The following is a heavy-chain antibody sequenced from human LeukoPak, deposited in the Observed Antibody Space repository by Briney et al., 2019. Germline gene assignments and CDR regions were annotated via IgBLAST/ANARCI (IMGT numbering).Heavy chain of an antibody. D-gene: IGHD3-22*01. CDR3: ARDIVVSKEGYYYYYGMDV. CDR1: GYTFTGYY. CDR2: INPNSGGT. Sequence: ASVKVSCKASGYTFTGYYMHWVRQAPGQGLKWMGWINPNSGGTNYAQKFQGWVTMTRDTSISTAYMELSRLRSDDTAVYYCARDIVVSKEGYYYYYGMDVWGQGTTVTVSS. V-gene: IGHV1-2*04. J-gene: IGHJ6*02.